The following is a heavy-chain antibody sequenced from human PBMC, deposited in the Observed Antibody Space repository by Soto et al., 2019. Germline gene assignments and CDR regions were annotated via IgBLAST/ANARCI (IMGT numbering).Heavy chain of an antibody. CDR1: GFPFSPYS. CDR3: ARAPQLVAPAATGFDS. J-gene: IGHJ4*02. CDR2: ISASTLTT. V-gene: IGHV3-48*02. Sequence: EVELVESGGGLVQPGGSLRLSCAASGFPFSPYSMSWVRQAPGKGLEWISYISASTLTTFYADSVKGRFTISRDTAQNSLYLQMNSLRDEDTAVYYCARAPQLVAPAATGFDSWGQGTLVTVSS. D-gene: IGHD2-2*01.